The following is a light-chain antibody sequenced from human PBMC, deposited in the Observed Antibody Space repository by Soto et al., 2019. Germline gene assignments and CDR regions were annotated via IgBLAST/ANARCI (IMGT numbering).Light chain of an antibody. V-gene: IGKV3-20*01. Sequence: IVLTQSPGTLSLSPGERATLACRASQSVSSSQVAWYQQKPGQAPRLLIYGASSRATGIPDGCSGSGSGTDFTLTISRLEPEEFAVYYCQQYDSSPRTVGQGTKVDIK. CDR2: GAS. CDR3: QQYDSSPRT. J-gene: IGKJ1*01. CDR1: QSVSSSQ.